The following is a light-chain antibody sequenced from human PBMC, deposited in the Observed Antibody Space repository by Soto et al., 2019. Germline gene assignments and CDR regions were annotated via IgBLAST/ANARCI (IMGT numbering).Light chain of an antibody. V-gene: IGKV3D-20*01. Sequence: EIVLTQSPATLSLSPGERATLSCGASQSIAGSYLAWYQQKPGLAPRLLIYGASSRATGIPDRFSGSGSGTAFTLTISRLEPEDFAVYYCQQYGSSPLTFGGGTKVDIK. CDR2: GAS. J-gene: IGKJ4*01. CDR3: QQYGSSPLT. CDR1: QSIAGSY.